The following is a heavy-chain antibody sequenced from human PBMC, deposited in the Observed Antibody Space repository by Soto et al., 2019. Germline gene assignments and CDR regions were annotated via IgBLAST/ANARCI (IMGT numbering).Heavy chain of an antibody. Sequence: PSETLSLTCTVSGGSISPYYWSWIRQPPGKGLEWLGDIYYRGSANYNPSLKSRVTISVDKSNNQFSLRLNSVTAADTAVYYCARNRYSGYDFDCWGQGTLVTVSS. D-gene: IGHD5-12*01. CDR2: IYYRGSA. CDR1: GGSISPYY. V-gene: IGHV4-59*12. CDR3: ARNRYSGYDFDC. J-gene: IGHJ4*02.